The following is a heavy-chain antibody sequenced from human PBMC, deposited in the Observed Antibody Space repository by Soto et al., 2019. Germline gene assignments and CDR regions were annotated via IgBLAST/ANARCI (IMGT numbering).Heavy chain of an antibody. J-gene: IGHJ4*02. D-gene: IGHD3-22*01. CDR1: AFTFGNYA. CDR2: ISDNGGTT. V-gene: IGHV3-23*01. CDR3: ARDRADTYYYDSSGPPTD. Sequence: GGSLRLSCAAPAFTFGNYAMSWIGQAPGKGLEWVSSISDNGGTTYYADSVKGRFTISRDNSKNTLYLQMNSLRAEDTAVYYCARDRADTYYYDSSGPPTDWGQGTLVTISS.